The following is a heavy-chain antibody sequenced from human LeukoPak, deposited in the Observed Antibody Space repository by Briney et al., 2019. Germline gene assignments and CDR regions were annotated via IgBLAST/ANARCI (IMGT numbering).Heavy chain of an antibody. CDR2: IFSRSESI. J-gene: IGHJ4*02. V-gene: IGHV3-21*01. Sequence: PGGSLRLSCVASGFTFGAYTINWVRQAPGKGLEWVSCIFSRSESILYADSVKGRFTISRDNAKNSLYLQMNSLRAEDTAVYYCARDQSGYSYGIDYWGQGTLVTVSS. CDR3: ARDQSGYSYGIDY. D-gene: IGHD5-18*01. CDR1: GFTFGAYT.